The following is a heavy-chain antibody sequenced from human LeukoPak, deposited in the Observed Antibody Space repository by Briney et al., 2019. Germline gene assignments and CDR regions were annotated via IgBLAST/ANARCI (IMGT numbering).Heavy chain of an antibody. V-gene: IGHV3-21*01. CDR3: ARDGDTVLTRGYYYYMDV. J-gene: IGHJ6*03. CDR1: GFTFSSYT. Sequence: GGSLRLSCAASGFTFSSYTMNWVRQAPGKGLEWVSSISSSSSYIYYADSVKGRFTISRDNAKNSLYLQMNGLRAEDTAVYYCARDGDTVLTRGYYYYMDVWGKGTTVTVSS. D-gene: IGHD4-23*01. CDR2: ISSSSSYI.